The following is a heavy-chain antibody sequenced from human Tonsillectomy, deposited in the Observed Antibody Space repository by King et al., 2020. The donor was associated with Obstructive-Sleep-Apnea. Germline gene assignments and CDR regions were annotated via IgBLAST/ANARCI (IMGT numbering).Heavy chain of an antibody. CDR3: ARLPWLVVADDY. J-gene: IGHJ4*02. Sequence: QLQESGPGLLKPSETLSLTCNVSAGSISSSNYYWAWIRQPPGKGLEWIGSIYDSGSPYYNPSLKRRVTISVDTSKNLFSLNLRSVTATDTAIYFCARLPWLVVADDYWGQGTLVTVSS. D-gene: IGHD2-15*01. CDR1: AGSISSSNYY. CDR2: IYDSGSP. V-gene: IGHV4-39*01.